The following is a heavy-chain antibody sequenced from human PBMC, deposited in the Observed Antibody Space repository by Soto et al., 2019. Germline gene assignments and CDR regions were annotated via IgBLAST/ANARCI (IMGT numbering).Heavy chain of an antibody. V-gene: IGHV3-33*01. CDR2: IWYDGSNK. CDR1: GFTFSSYG. J-gene: IGHJ6*02. D-gene: IGHD1-26*01. Sequence: QVQLVESGGGVVQPGRSLRLSCAASGFTFSSYGMHWVRQAPGKGLEWVAVIWYDGSNKYYADSVKGRFTISRDNSKNTLYLQMNSLRAEDTAVHYCARERSGSYSFYYYYYGMDVWGQGTTVTVSS. CDR3: ARERSGSYSFYYYYYGMDV.